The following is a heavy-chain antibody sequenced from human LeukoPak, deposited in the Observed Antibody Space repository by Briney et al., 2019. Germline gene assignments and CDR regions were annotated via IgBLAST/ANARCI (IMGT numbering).Heavy chain of an antibody. CDR3: AQKAPYSPGYSQD. J-gene: IGHJ1*01. V-gene: IGHV4-59*01. CDR1: GGSITSYY. Sequence: PSETLSLTCTVSGGSITSYYWTWIRQPPGKGLEWIGYIYHSGTTNYNPSLRSRVSISVDTSKNQFSLKLSSVTAADTAVYYCAQKAPYSPGYSQDWGQGTLVTVSS. D-gene: IGHD2-15*01. CDR2: IYHSGTT.